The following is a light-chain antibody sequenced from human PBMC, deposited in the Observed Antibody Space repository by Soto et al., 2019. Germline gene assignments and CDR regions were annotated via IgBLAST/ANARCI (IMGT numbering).Light chain of an antibody. CDR3: QQYGSSPVT. V-gene: IGKV3-20*01. Sequence: DIVLTQSPGTLSLSPGEGATLSCRASQSVSSSYLAWYQQKPGQAPRLLIYDASSRATGIPDRFGGSGSGTDFTLTISRLEPVDFAVYYCQQYGSSPVTFGGGTKVEIK. J-gene: IGKJ4*01. CDR2: DAS. CDR1: QSVSSSY.